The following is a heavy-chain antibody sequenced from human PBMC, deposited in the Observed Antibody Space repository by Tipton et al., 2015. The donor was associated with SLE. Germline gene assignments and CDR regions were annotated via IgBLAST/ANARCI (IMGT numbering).Heavy chain of an antibody. CDR3: VKDGPSYWNYDFYVDL. J-gene: IGHJ2*01. CDR1: GFTFSSYV. V-gene: IGHV3-23*03. CDR2: IYSGSSTT. Sequence: SLRLSCAASGFTFSSYVMSWVRQAPGKGLEWVSVIYSGSSTTHYADSVKGRFTISRDNTQNTLYLQMNSLRAEDTAVYYRVKDGPSYWNYDFYVDLWGRGSLVTVSS. D-gene: IGHD1-7*01.